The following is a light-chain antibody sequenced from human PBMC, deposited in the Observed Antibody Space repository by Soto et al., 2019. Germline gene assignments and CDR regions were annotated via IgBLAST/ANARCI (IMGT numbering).Light chain of an antibody. CDR3: QQYDSFPRT. J-gene: IGKJ1*01. CDR1: QSISSW. V-gene: IGKV1-5*03. CDR2: KAS. Sequence: DIQMTQSPSTLSASVGDRVTITCRASQSISSWLAWYQPKPGKAPKHLIYKASSLESGVPSRFSGSGSGTEFTLSISSLQPDDFATYYCQQYDSFPRTFGQGTKVEIK.